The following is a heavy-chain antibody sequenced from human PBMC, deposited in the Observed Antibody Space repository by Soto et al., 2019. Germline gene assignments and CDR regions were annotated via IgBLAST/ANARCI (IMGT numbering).Heavy chain of an antibody. Sequence: QVQLVQSGAEVKKPGSSVKVSCKASGGTFSSYAISWVRQAPGQGLEWMGGIIPIFGTANYAQKFQGRVTITADESTSTGYMELSRLRSEDTAVYYCARRGDMVGSGSPGYFDLWGRGTLVTVSS. V-gene: IGHV1-69*01. CDR3: ARRGDMVGSGSPGYFDL. D-gene: IGHD3-10*01. CDR2: IIPIFGTA. J-gene: IGHJ2*01. CDR1: GGTFSSYA.